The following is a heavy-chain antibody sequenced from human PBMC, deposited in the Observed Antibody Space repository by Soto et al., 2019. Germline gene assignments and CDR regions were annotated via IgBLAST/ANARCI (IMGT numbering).Heavy chain of an antibody. CDR2: ISANNDHT. V-gene: IGHV1-18*01. Sequence: QVQLVQSGAEVKKPGASVKVSCKASGYTLNTYGITWVRQAPGQGLEWMGWISANNDHTNYPQKLQGRVTMTTDTSTSPAYMELRSLTSDDTDVYYCARGTYFDYWGQGTLGTVSS. CDR3: ARGTYFDY. J-gene: IGHJ4*02. CDR1: GYTLNTYG.